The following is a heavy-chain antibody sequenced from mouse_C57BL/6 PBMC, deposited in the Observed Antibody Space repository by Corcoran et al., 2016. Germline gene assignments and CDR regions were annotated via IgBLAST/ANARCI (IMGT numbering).Heavy chain of an antibody. D-gene: IGHD1-1*01. V-gene: IGHV1-18*01. CDR3: ARGKGDYYGSYFDY. J-gene: IGHJ2*01. Sequence: EVQLQQSGPELVKPGASVKIPCKASGYTFTDYNMDWVKQSHGKSLEWIGDINPNNGGTIYNQKFKGKATLTVDKSSSTAYMELRSLTSEDTAVYYCARGKGDYYGSYFDYWGQGTTLTVSS. CDR2: INPNNGGT. CDR1: GYTFTDYN.